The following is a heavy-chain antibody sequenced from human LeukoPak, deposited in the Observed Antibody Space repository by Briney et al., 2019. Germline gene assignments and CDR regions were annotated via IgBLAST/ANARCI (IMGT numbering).Heavy chain of an antibody. V-gene: IGHV1-69*04. J-gene: IGHJ4*02. CDR1: GGTFSSYA. CDR2: IIPILGIA. Sequence: GASVKVSCKASGGTFSSYAISWVRQAPGQGLEWMGRIIPILGIANYAQKFQGRVTITADKSTSTAYMELSSLRSEDTAVYYCARTYGLGEYYFDYWGQGTLVTVSS. D-gene: IGHD3-10*01. CDR3: ARTYGLGEYYFDY.